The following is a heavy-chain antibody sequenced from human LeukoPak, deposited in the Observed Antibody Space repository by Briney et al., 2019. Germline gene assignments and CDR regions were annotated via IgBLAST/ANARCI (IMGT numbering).Heavy chain of an antibody. Sequence: ASVKVSCKASGYTLTDYHIHWVRQAPGQGLEWMGWINCNSGATHYAQKFQGRVTMTRDTSISTTHMDLPSLTSDDTAVYYCGRELGGGATREDWLDPWGQGTLVTVSS. CDR1: GYTLTDYH. J-gene: IGHJ5*02. CDR3: GRELGGGATREDWLDP. D-gene: IGHD1-26*01. CDR2: INCNSGAT. V-gene: IGHV1-2*02.